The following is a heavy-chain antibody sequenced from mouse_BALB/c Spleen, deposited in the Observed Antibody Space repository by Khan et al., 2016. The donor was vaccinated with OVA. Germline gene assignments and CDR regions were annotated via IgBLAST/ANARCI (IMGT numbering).Heavy chain of an antibody. V-gene: IGHV3-2*02. CDR3: ARWFAY. CDR1: GSSITSDYA. CDR2: ITYSGST. J-gene: IGHJ3*01. Sequence: EVQLQESGPGLVKPSQSLSLTCTVTGSSITSDYAWNWIRQFPGNKLEWMGYITYSGSTNYIPSLKGRISINRDTSKNQFFLQLNSITTEDTATYYCARWFAYWGQGTLVTVSA.